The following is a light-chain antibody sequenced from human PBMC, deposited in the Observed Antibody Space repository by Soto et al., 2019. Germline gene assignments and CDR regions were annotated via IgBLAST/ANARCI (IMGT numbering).Light chain of an antibody. J-gene: IGKJ4*01. CDR3: QQYGTTPLT. V-gene: IGKV3-20*01. CDR2: DAS. Sequence: EIVLTQSPGTLSLSPGGRATLSCRASQSVSSIYLAWYQQKPGQAPRLLIYDASSRATGIPDRFSGSGSGTDFTITISELEPEDFAVYYCQQYGTTPLTFGLGTKVEIK. CDR1: QSVSSIY.